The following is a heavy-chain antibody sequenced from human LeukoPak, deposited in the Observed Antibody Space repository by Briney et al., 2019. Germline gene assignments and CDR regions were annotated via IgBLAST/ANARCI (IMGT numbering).Heavy chain of an antibody. CDR2: IYYSGST. J-gene: IGHJ4*02. Sequence: PSETLSLTCTVSGGSISSSSYYWGWIRQPPGKGLEWIGSIYYSGSTYYNPSLKSRVTISVDTSKNQFSLKLSSVTAADTAVHYCASLRGDYYDSSGYVDYWGQGTLVTVSS. V-gene: IGHV4-39*01. CDR3: ASLRGDYYDSSGYVDY. CDR1: GGSISSSSYY. D-gene: IGHD3-22*01.